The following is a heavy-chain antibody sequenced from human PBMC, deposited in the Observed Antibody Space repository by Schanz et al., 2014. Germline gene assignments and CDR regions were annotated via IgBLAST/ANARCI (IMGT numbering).Heavy chain of an antibody. CDR3: ASPSGYSDYGTYFDV. CDR2: ISYDGSIK. CDR1: GFTLSSYA. Sequence: QVQLVESGGGVVQPGRSLRLSCAAYGFTLSSYAMHWVRQAPGKGLEWVAVISYDGSIKYYADSVEGRFTISRDNSRNTLYLQMNSLRTEDTAVYYCASPSGYSDYGTYFDVWGQGTLVTVSS. D-gene: IGHD5-12*01. V-gene: IGHV3-30-3*01. J-gene: IGHJ4*02.